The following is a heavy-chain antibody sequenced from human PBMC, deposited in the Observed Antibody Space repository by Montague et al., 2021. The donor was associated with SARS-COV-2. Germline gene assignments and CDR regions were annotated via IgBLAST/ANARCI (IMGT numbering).Heavy chain of an antibody. CDR3: ARWGLNNAFDI. CDR1: GDSISRSHYF. Sequence: SETLSLTCSVSGDSISRSHYFWAWLRQPPGMGLEWIGSIDFTGKTYYHRSLKSRVTISIDTTKNHFSLRLSSVTASDSAVFYCARWGLNNAFDIWGLGTMITISS. D-gene: IGHD1/OR15-1a*01. CDR2: IDFTGKT. J-gene: IGHJ3*02. V-gene: IGHV4-39*02.